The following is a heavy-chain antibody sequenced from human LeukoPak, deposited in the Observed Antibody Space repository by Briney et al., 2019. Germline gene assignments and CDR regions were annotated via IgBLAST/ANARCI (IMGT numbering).Heavy chain of an antibody. CDR2: ISGSGGST. D-gene: IGHD2-2*01. V-gene: IGHV3-23*01. CDR3: AKGYCSSTSCKESFFDY. CDR1: GFAFSSYA. J-gene: IGHJ4*02. Sequence: GGSLRLSCAASGFAFSSYAMNWVRQAPGKGLEWVSAISGSGGSTYYFVKGRFTISRDNSKNTLYLQMNSLRSEDTAVYYCAKGYCSSTSCKESFFDYWGQGTLVTVSS.